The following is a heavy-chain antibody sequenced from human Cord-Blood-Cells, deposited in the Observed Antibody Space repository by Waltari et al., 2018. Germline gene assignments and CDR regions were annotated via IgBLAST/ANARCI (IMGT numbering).Heavy chain of an antibody. CDR3: ARDVSNYEGMDV. D-gene: IGHD4-4*01. J-gene: IGHJ6*02. V-gene: IGHV3-53*01. Sequence: EVQLVESGGGLIQPGGSLRLSCAASGFTVSSNYMSWVRQALGTGLGWVSVIYSGGSTYYADSVKGRFTISRDNSKNTLYLQMNSLRAEDTAVYYCARDVSNYEGMDVWGQGTTVTVSS. CDR1: GFTVSSNY. CDR2: IYSGGST.